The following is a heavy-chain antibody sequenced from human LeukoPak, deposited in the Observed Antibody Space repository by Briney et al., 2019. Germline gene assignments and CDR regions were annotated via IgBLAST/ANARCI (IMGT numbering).Heavy chain of an antibody. CDR2: ISGSSSSSDGGAI. CDR1: GFTFSTYS. V-gene: IGHV3-48*02. CDR3: ARDPPAGGFDY. D-gene: IGHD2-2*01. J-gene: IGHJ4*02. Sequence: GGSLRLPCTASGFTFSTYSMNWVRQAPGRGLEWVSYISGSSSSSDGGAIQYADSVKGRFTISRDDAKKSLYLQMNSLRDEDAAVYFCARDPPAGGFDYWGQGTLVTVSS.